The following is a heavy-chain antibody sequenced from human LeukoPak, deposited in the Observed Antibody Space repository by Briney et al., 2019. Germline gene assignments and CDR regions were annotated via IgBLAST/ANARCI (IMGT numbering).Heavy chain of an antibody. V-gene: IGHV3-30*18. CDR1: GFTFSSYG. D-gene: IGHD4-17*01. Sequence: PGGSLRLSCAASGFTFSSYGMHWVRQAPGKGLEWVAVISYDGSNKYYADSVKGRFTISRDNSKNTLYLRMNSLRAEDTAVYYCAKGKNYGDPRDFEYWGQGTLVTVSS. CDR3: AKGKNYGDPRDFEY. J-gene: IGHJ4*02. CDR2: ISYDGSNK.